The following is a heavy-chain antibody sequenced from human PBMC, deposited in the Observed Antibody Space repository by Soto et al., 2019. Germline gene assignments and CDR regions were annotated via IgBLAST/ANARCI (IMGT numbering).Heavy chain of an antibody. J-gene: IGHJ6*02. CDR2: IYYSGST. CDR3: ARDYGIYDYYYGMDV. CDR1: GGSISSYY. Sequence: SETLSLTCTVSGGSISSYYWSWIRQPPGKGLEWIGYIYYSGSTNYNPSLKSRVTISVDTSKHQFSLKLSSVTAADTAVYYCARDYGIYDYYYGMDVWGQGTTVT. V-gene: IGHV4-59*01. D-gene: IGHD1-20*01.